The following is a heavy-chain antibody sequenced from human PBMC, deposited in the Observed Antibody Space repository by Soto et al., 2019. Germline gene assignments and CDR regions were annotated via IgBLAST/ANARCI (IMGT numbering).Heavy chain of an antibody. J-gene: IGHJ6*02. Sequence: GESLISCKGSGYSFTSYWIGWVRQMPGKGLEWMGIIYPGDSDTRYSPSFQGQVTISADKSISTAYLQWSSLKASDTAMYYCAGGYSYGYYYYGMDVWGQGTTVTVS. D-gene: IGHD5-18*01. CDR3: AGGYSYGYYYYGMDV. V-gene: IGHV5-51*01. CDR2: IYPGDSDT. CDR1: GYSFTSYW.